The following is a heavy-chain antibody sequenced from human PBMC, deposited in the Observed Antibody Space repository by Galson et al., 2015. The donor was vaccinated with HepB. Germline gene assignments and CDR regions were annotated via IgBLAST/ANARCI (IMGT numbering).Heavy chain of an antibody. D-gene: IGHD2-15*01. V-gene: IGHV3-49*03. CDR1: GFTFGDYA. CDR3: TRDPDISYYGMDV. J-gene: IGHJ6*02. Sequence: SLRLSCAASGFTFGDYAMSWFRQAPGKGLEWVSFIRSKAYGATTEYAASVKGRFTISRDDSKSIAYLQMNSLKTEDTAVYYCTRDPDISYYGMDVWGQGTTVTVSS. CDR2: IRSKAYGATT.